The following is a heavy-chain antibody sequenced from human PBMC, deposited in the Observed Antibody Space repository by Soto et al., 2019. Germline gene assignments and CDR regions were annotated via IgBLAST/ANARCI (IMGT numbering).Heavy chain of an antibody. Sequence: PGGSLRLSCAASGFTFRNYNMNWVRQAPGKGLEWLSYISGASGTIYYADSVKGRFTISRDNSKNTLYLQMNSLRAEDTAVYYCAKDGGPQLGHPALSYWGQGTLVTVSS. CDR3: AKDGGPQLGHPALSY. V-gene: IGHV3-48*01. D-gene: IGHD3-16*01. CDR2: ISGASGTI. J-gene: IGHJ4*02. CDR1: GFTFRNYN.